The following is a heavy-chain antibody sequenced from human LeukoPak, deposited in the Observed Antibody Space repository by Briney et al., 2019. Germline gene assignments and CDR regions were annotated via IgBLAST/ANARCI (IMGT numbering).Heavy chain of an antibody. CDR1: GYTFTSYD. Sequence: ASVKVSCKAFGYTFTSYDINWVRQATGQGLEWMGWMNPNSGNTGYAQKFQGRVTMTRNTSISTAYMELSSLRSEDTAVYYCARGVRLDFWSGYWFDYWGQGTLVTVSS. V-gene: IGHV1-8*01. J-gene: IGHJ4*02. CDR2: MNPNSGNT. D-gene: IGHD3-3*01. CDR3: ARGVRLDFWSGYWFDY.